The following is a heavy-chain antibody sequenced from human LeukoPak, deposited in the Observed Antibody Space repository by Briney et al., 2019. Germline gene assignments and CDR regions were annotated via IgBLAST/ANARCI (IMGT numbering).Heavy chain of an antibody. D-gene: IGHD3-22*01. CDR3: AALHYYDSSGAHY. V-gene: IGHV4-4*07. J-gene: IGHJ4*02. CDR2: VYTSGST. Sequence: PSETLSLTCTVSGGSISSYYWSWIRQPAGKGLEWIERVYTSGSTNYNPSLESRVTMSLDKSKNQFSLKLTSVTAADTAVYYCAALHYYDSSGAHYWGQGTLVTVSS. CDR1: GGSISSYY.